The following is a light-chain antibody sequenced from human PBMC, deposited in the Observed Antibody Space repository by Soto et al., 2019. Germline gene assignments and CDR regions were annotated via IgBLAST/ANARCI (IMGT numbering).Light chain of an antibody. J-gene: IGKJ1*01. V-gene: IGKV2-28*01. CDR2: LGS. Sequence: EIVMSQSPLSLPVTPGEPASISCKSSQSLLHTNGHNYLDWFQQKPGQSPQLLIYLGSNRASGVPDRFSGSGSGTDFTLKISRVEAEDVGVYYCMQALQTPRTFGQGTKVESK. CDR1: QSLLHTNGHNY. CDR3: MQALQTPRT.